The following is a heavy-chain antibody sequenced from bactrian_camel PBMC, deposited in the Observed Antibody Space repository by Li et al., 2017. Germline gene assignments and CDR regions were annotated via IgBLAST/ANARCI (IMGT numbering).Heavy chain of an antibody. CDR3: AKGWKPGAPPA. D-gene: IGHD7*01. V-gene: IGHV3S1*01. Sequence: HVQLVESGGGVGQPGGFLRLSCVVNGFTVSSVDMYWVRQAPGQGLEWVAGIGSSGGPLEYADSVKGRFTISRDNAKNTLYLQLNSLKTEDTAMYYCAKGWKPGAPPAWGQGTQVTVS. CDR2: IGSSGGPL. J-gene: IGHJ4*01. CDR1: GFTVSSVD.